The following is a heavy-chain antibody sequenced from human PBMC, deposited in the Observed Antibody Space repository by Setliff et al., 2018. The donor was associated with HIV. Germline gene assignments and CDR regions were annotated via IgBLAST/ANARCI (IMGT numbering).Heavy chain of an antibody. J-gene: IGHJ6*03. CDR2: IYYSGST. CDR1: GGSLSSSSYY. D-gene: IGHD2-2*01. Sequence: SETLSLPCTVSGGSLSSSSYYWGWIRPPPGKGLGGLGSIYYSGSTYYNPSLKSRVTTAVDTSKNQFSLKLSSVTAADTAVYYCARQEGYCSSTSCYAGSFMGYYYMDVWGKGTTVTV. CDR3: ARQEGYCSSTSCYAGSFMGYYYMDV. V-gene: IGHV4-39*01.